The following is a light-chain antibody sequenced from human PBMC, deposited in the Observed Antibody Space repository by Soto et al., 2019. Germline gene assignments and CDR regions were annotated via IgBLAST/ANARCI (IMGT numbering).Light chain of an antibody. J-gene: IGKJ1*01. V-gene: IGKV3-20*01. CDR2: IAS. Sequence: IVLTQSPGTLSLSPGEGATLSCRASQSVSSSYFAWYQQKPGQAPSLLSYIASPRDPGIPDRFSGSGSGTDFTLTISRLEPEDFAVYYCQQYGSSPWTFGQGNKVEIK. CDR3: QQYGSSPWT. CDR1: QSVSSSY.